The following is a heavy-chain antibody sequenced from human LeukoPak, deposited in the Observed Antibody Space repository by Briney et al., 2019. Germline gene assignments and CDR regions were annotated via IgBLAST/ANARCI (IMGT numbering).Heavy chain of an antibody. Sequence: SETLSLTCTVSGGSISSSSYYWGWIRQPPGKGLEXIGSIYYSGSTYYNPSLKSRVTISVDTSKNQFSLKLSSVTAADTAVYYCARLGDRGYDSGGDYWGQGTLVTVSS. CDR1: GGSISSSSYY. CDR3: ARLGDRGYDSGGDY. D-gene: IGHD5-12*01. J-gene: IGHJ4*02. CDR2: IYYSGST. V-gene: IGHV4-39*01.